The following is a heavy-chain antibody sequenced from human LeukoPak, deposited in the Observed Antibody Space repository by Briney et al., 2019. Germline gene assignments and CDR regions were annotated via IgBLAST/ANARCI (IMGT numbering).Heavy chain of an antibody. CDR2: INPSGGST. D-gene: IGHD1-26*01. Sequence: ASVKVSCKASGYTFTNYYIHWVRQAPGQGLEWMGIINPSGGSTGYALKFQDRVTMTTDTSTSTAYMELRSLRSDDTAVYYCARSYSGWEFDYWGQGTLVTVSS. V-gene: IGHV1-46*01. J-gene: IGHJ4*02. CDR3: ARSYSGWEFDY. CDR1: GYTFTNYY.